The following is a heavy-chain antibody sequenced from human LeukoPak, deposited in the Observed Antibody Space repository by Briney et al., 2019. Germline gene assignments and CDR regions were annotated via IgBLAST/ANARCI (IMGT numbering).Heavy chain of an antibody. CDR1: GGTFSSYA. CDR2: IIPILGTA. V-gene: IGHV1-69*05. CDR3: ATDKLGIVGHWYFDL. J-gene: IGHJ2*01. D-gene: IGHD7-27*01. Sequence: SVKVSCKASGGTFSSYAISWVRQAPGQGLEWMGGIIPILGTANYAQKFQGRVTITTDESTSTAYMELSSLRSEDTAVYYCATDKLGIVGHWYFDLWGRGTLVTVSS.